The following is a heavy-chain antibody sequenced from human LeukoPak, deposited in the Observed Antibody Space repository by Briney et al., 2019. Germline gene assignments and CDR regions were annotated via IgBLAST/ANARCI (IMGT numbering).Heavy chain of an antibody. V-gene: IGHV1-24*01. CDR2: FDPEDGET. Sequence: VSVKVSCKVSGYTLTELSMHWVRQAPGKGLEWMGGFDPEDGETIYAQKFQGRVTMTEDTSTDTAYMELSSLRSEDTAVYYCATDHYDILTGTSRVAFDIWGQGTMVTVSS. J-gene: IGHJ3*02. CDR1: GYTLTELS. CDR3: ATDHYDILTGTSRVAFDI. D-gene: IGHD3-9*01.